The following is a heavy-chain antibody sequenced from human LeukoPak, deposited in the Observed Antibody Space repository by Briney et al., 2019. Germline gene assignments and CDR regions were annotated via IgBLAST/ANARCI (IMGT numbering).Heavy chain of an antibody. J-gene: IGHJ4*02. V-gene: IGHV1-69*05. Sequence: ASVKVSCKASGGTFSSYAISWVRQAPGQGLEWMGRIIPIFGTANYAQKFQGRVTITTDESTSTAYMELSSLRSEDTAVYYCVRDQVAARVIDYWGQGTLVTVSS. D-gene: IGHD6-6*01. CDR3: VRDQVAARVIDY. CDR1: GGTFSSYA. CDR2: IIPIFGTA.